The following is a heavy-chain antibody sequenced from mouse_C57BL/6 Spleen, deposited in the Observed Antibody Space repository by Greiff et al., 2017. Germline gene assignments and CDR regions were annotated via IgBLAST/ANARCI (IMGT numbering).Heavy chain of an antibody. V-gene: IGHV5-16*01. D-gene: IGHD1-1*01. Sequence: DVMLVESEGGLVQPGSSMKLSCTASGFTFGAYSLAWFPRVPEKGLKWVANINYDGSSTYYLDSLKSRFIIARDNAKNILYLQMSSLKSEDTATYYCARDDYGSSSQAMDYWGQGTSVTVSS. J-gene: IGHJ4*01. CDR1: GFTFGAYS. CDR3: ARDDYGSSSQAMDY. CDR2: INYDGSST.